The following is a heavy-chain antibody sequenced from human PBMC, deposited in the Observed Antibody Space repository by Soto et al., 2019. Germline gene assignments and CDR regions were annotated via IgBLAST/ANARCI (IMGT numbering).Heavy chain of an antibody. V-gene: IGHV4-59*01. J-gene: IGHJ5*02. CDR2: IYYSGST. D-gene: IGHD1-1*01. CDR1: GGSISSYY. CDR3: AREVRQYNWFDP. Sequence: QVQLQESGPGLVKPSETLSLTCTVSGGSISSYYWSWIRQPPGKGLEWIGYIYYSGSTNYNPSLNSRVTIPVDTSKNQFSLNLSSVTAADTAVYYCAREVRQYNWFDPWGQGTLVTVSS.